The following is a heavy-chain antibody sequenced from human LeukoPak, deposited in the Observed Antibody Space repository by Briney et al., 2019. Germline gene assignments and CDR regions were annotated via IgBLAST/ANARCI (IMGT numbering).Heavy chain of an antibody. V-gene: IGHV3-30-3*01. J-gene: IGHJ3*02. CDR3: ARDAPYSGGCCAFDI. CDR1: GFPFSSYA. Sequence: GGSLRLSCVASGFPFSSYALHWLRQAPGKGLEWVAVISADGTEKYYADSVKGRFTMSRDSSKNTLYLQMNSLRTEDTAVYYCARDAPYSGGCCAFDIWGQGTMVTVSS. D-gene: IGHD6-19*01. CDR2: ISADGTEK.